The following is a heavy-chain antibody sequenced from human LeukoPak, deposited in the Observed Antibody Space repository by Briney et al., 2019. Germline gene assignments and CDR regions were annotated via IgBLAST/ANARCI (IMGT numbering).Heavy chain of an antibody. Sequence: GASVKVSCKASGYTFTSYGISWVRQAPGQGLEWMGWISAYNGNTNYAQKLQGRVTMTTDTSTSTAYMELRSLRSDDTAVYYCAREYYYDSSGYPPVNDYWGQGTLVTVSS. CDR2: ISAYNGNT. D-gene: IGHD3-22*01. CDR1: GYTFTSYG. J-gene: IGHJ4*02. V-gene: IGHV1-18*01. CDR3: AREYYYDSSGYPPVNDY.